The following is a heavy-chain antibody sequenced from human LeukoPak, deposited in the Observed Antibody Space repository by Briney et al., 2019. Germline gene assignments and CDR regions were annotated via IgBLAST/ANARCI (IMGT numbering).Heavy chain of an antibody. J-gene: IGHJ4*02. CDR2: IYHSGST. CDR3: ARSRFYYGDYYFDY. D-gene: IGHD4-17*01. CDR1: GGSISSGGYS. V-gene: IGHV4-30-2*01. Sequence: SETLSLTCAVSGGSISSGGYSWSWIRQPPGKGLEWIGYIYHSGSTYYNPSLKSRVTISVDRSKNQFSLKLSSVTAADTAAYYCARSRFYYGDYYFDYWGQGTLVTVSS.